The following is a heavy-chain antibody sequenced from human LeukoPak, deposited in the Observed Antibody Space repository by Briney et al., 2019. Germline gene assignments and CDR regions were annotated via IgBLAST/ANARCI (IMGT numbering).Heavy chain of an antibody. Sequence: GGSLRLSCTASGFSFSGHWMHWARHLPGKGLVWVSRVSPTGSTTSYADSVKGRFTVSRDNAKNTLYLQVNNLRAEDTAVYYCARGPNSNWSGLDFWGQGTLLTVSS. V-gene: IGHV3-74*01. J-gene: IGHJ4*02. CDR3: ARGPNSNWSGLDF. CDR1: GFSFSGHW. CDR2: VSPTGSTT. D-gene: IGHD6-6*01.